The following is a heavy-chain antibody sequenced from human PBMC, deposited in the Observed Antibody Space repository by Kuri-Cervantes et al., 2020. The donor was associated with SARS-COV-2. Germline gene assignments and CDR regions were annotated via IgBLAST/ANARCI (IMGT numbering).Heavy chain of an antibody. CDR1: GFTVSGNY. Sequence: GESLKISCAASGFTVSGNYMSWVRQAPGKGLEWVSVIYSGGSTYYADSVKGRFTISRDNSKNTLYLQMNSLRAEDTAVYYCAKDRSGSYYFFDAFDIWGQGTMVTVSS. CDR3: AKDRSGSYYFFDAFDI. V-gene: IGHV3-66*02. J-gene: IGHJ3*02. CDR2: IYSGGST. D-gene: IGHD1-26*01.